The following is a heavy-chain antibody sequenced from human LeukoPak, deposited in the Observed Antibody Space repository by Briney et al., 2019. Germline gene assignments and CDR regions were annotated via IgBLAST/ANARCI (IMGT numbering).Heavy chain of an antibody. J-gene: IGHJ4*02. V-gene: IGHV4-4*07. Sequence: SETLSLTCTVSGGSISSYYWSWIRQPAGKGLEWIGRIYTSGSTNYNPSLKSRVTMSVDTSKNQFSLKLSSVTAADTAVYYCARGSYDFWSGYYPQFDYWGQGTLVTVSS. CDR3: ARGSYDFWSGYYPQFDY. CDR1: GGSISSYY. CDR2: IYTSGST. D-gene: IGHD3-3*01.